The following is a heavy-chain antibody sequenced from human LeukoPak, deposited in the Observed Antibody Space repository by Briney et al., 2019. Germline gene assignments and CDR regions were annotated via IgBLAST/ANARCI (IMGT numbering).Heavy chain of an antibody. CDR2: IYYSGST. CDR1: GGSISSYY. D-gene: IGHD6-19*01. J-gene: IGHJ4*02. CDR3: ARQAAVALYDY. V-gene: IGHV4-59*08. Sequence: SETLSLTCTVSGGSISSYYWSWIRQPPGKGLEWTGYIYYSGSTNYNPSLKSRVTISVDTSKNQFSLKLSSVTAADTAVYYCARQAAVALYDYWGQGTLVTVSS.